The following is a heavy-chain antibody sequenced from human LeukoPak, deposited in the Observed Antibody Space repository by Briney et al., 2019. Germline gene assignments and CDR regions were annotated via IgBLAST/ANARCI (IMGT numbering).Heavy chain of an antibody. CDR1: GFTFSSYS. Sequence: GGSLRLSCAASGFTFSSYSMNWVRQAPGKGLEWVSYISSSSSTIYYADSVKGRFTISRDNAKNSLYLQMNSLRDEDTAVYYCARDLRQQLVPGVIWFDPWGQGTLVTVSS. J-gene: IGHJ5*02. CDR3: ARDLRQQLVPGVIWFDP. V-gene: IGHV3-48*02. D-gene: IGHD6-13*01. CDR2: ISSSSSTI.